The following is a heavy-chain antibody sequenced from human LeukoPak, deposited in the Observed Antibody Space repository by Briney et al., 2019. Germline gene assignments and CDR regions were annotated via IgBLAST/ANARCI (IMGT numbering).Heavy chain of an antibody. V-gene: IGHV3-48*03. CDR3: AKDACGSDCYTIDY. J-gene: IGHJ4*02. CDR2: ISSSGSTI. D-gene: IGHD2-21*02. Sequence: GGSLRLSCAASGFTFSSYEMNWVRQAPGKGLEWVSYISSSGSTIYYADSVKGRFTISRDNSKNTLYLQINSLRAEDTAVYYCAKDACGSDCYTIDYWGQGTPATVSS. CDR1: GFTFSSYE.